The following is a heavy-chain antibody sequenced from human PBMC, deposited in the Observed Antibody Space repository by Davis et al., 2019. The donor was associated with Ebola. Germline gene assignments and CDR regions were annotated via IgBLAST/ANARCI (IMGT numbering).Heavy chain of an antibody. CDR1: GGSISSYY. CDR2: IYYSGST. V-gene: IGHV4-59*12. J-gene: IGHJ4*02. Sequence: SETLSLTCTVSGGSISSYYWSWIRQPPGKGLEWIGYIYYSGSTYYNPSLKSRVTISVDTSKNQFSLKLSSVTAADTAVYYCARGRDCSSTSCYIFRVTYFDYWGQGTLVTVSS. D-gene: IGHD2-2*02. CDR3: ARGRDCSSTSCYIFRVTYFDY.